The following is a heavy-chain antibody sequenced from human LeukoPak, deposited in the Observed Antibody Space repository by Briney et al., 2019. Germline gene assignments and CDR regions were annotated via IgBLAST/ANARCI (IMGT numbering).Heavy chain of an antibody. D-gene: IGHD5-24*01. V-gene: IGHV3-30-3*01. CDR2: ISYDGSNT. Sequence: QTGGSLRLSCAASGFTFSTYAMHWVRQAPGKGLEWVAVISYDGSNTYYADSVKGRFTISRDNSKNTLYLQMNSPSAEDTAVYYCARSSRWLQLGCDYWGQGTLVTASS. CDR1: GFTFSTYA. CDR3: ARSSRWLQLGCDY. J-gene: IGHJ4*02.